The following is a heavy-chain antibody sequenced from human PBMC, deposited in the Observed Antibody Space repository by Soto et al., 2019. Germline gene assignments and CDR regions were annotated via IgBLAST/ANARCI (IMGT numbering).Heavy chain of an antibody. D-gene: IGHD6-6*01. V-gene: IGHV3-7*01. CDR3: ARDPWDYSSSLDC. CDR2: INQDGSDK. Sequence: EVQLAESGGGLVQPGESLRLSCAASGFTFSSHWMSWVRQAPGKGLEWVADINQDGSDKQYVDSVKGRFIISRDNAKNSLYLQMNSLRAEDTAVYYCARDPWDYSSSLDCWGQGTLVTVPS. J-gene: IGHJ4*02. CDR1: GFTFSSHW.